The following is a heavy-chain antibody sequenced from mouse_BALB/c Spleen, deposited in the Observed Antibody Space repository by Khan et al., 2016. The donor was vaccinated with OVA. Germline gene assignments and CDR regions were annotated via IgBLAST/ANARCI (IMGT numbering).Heavy chain of an antibody. CDR3: ARSLYYSDSYAMDY. CDR2: TSSTGST. Sequence: EVQLQESGPGLVKPSQSLSLTCTVTGYSITSDFAWNWIRQFPGNKLEWMGYTSSTGSTSYSPSLKSRISITRDTSKNQFFLHLSSVTTEDTATYDCARSLYYSDSYAMDYWGQGTSVTVSS. V-gene: IGHV3-2*02. D-gene: IGHD2-13*01. CDR1: GYSITSDFA. J-gene: IGHJ4*01.